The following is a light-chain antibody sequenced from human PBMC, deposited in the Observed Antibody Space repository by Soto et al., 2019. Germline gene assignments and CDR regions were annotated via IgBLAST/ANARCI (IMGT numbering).Light chain of an antibody. Sequence: QSVLTQPPSASGTPGQRVTISCSGSSSNIGSNYVYWYQQLPGTAPKLLIYRNNQRPSGISNRFSGSKSGTTASLTISGLQTDDEADYYCGSYTGNNAWLFGGGTKLTVL. J-gene: IGLJ2*01. V-gene: IGLV1-47*01. CDR3: GSYTGNNAWL. CDR1: SSNIGSNY. CDR2: RNN.